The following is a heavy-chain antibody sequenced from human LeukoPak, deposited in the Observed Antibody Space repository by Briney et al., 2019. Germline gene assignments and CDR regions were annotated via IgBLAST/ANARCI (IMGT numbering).Heavy chain of an antibody. V-gene: IGHV3-33*01. CDR2: VWYDGSNK. J-gene: IGHJ4*02. Sequence: GGSLRLSCAASGFTFSSYGMHWVRQAPGKGLEWVAVVWYDGSNKYYADSVKGRFTISRDNSKNTLYLQMNSLRAEDTAVYYCAGIAAAGTRYYFDYWGQGTLVTVSS. D-gene: IGHD6-13*01. CDR1: GFTFSSYG. CDR3: AGIAAAGTRYYFDY.